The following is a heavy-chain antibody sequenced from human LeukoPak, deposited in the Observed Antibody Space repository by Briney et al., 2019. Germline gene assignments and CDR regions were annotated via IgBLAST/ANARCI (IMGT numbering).Heavy chain of an antibody. V-gene: IGHV4-59*01. D-gene: IGHD5-12*01. CDR3: ARCGYSGYNDY. CDR2: IYYSGST. CDR1: GGFISSYY. J-gene: IGHJ4*02. Sequence: SETLSLTCTVSGGFISSYYWSWIRQPPGKGLEWIGYIYYSGSTNYNPSLKSRVTISVDTSKNQFSLKLSSVTAADTAVYYCARCGYSGYNDYWGQGTLVTVSS.